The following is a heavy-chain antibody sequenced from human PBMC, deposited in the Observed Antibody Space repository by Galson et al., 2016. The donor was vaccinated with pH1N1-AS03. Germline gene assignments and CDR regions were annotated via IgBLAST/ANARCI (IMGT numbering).Heavy chain of an antibody. D-gene: IGHD3-22*01. Sequence: VKVSCKASGGTFGNYAISWMRQAPGQGLEWMGGIHPIFGTPSYAQKFQGRLTVTADDSTSAAYMELSSLTSEDTAIYYCARDRHYDSSGRYFYKSEHWGQGTLVIVSS. CDR1: GGTFGNYA. V-gene: IGHV1-69*13. CDR3: ARDRHYDSSGRYFYKSEH. CDR2: IHPIFGTP. J-gene: IGHJ4*02.